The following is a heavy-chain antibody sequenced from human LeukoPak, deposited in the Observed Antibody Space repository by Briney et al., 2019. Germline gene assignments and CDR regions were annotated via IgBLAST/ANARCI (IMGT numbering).Heavy chain of an antibody. D-gene: IGHD1-26*01. CDR1: GYAFSTSG. V-gene: IGHV1-18*01. CDR2: ISAVNGNT. Sequence: GASVTVSCMASGYAFSTSGITWVRQAPGRGLEWIGWISAVNGNTSYAEKFLDRVTMTTDTATSTAYMELGSLTSADTAVYFCTRSLVFWGQGTQVTVSP. J-gene: IGHJ4*02. CDR3: TRSLVF.